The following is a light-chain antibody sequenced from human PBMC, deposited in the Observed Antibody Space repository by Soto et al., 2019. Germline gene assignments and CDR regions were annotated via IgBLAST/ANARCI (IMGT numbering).Light chain of an antibody. Sequence: SYELTQPPSVSVAPGQTASIPCGGDNIGSHSVHWYQQRPGQAPVLVAYEDNVRPSEIPERVSGSNSGTTATLTISWVEAGDEADYYCQVWDGSSDHWVFGGGTKSPS. V-gene: IGLV3-21*02. CDR1: NIGSHS. J-gene: IGLJ3*02. CDR3: QVWDGSSDHWV. CDR2: EDN.